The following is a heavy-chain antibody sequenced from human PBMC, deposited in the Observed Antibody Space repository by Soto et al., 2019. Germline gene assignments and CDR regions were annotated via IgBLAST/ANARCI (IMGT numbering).Heavy chain of an antibody. Sequence: ASAKVSCKASGGTFSSYAISWVRQAPGQGLEWMGGIIPIFGTANYAQKFQGRVTITADESTSTAYMELSSLRSEDTAVYYCAGYCSGGSCTIQLLPGPFDYWGQGTLVTVSS. V-gene: IGHV1-69*13. D-gene: IGHD2-15*01. CDR1: GGTFSSYA. CDR3: AGYCSGGSCTIQLLPGPFDY. J-gene: IGHJ4*02. CDR2: IIPIFGTA.